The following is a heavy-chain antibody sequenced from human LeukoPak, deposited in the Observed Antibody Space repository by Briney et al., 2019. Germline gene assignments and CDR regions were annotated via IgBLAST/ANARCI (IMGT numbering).Heavy chain of an antibody. Sequence: ASVKVSCKASGGTFTGYFLHWVRQAPGQGLEWMGWSNPDTGGTSYAQKFQGRVTMTSDTPISTAYMELSRLTSDDTAVYYCIRARPSGPFDIWGQGALVTVSS. CDR3: IRARPSGPFDI. D-gene: IGHD2-15*01. CDR2: SNPDTGGT. CDR1: GGTFTGYF. J-gene: IGHJ3*02. V-gene: IGHV1-2*02.